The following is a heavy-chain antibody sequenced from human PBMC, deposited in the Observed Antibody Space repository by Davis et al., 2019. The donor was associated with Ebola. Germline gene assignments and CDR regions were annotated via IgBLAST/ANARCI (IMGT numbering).Heavy chain of an antibody. Sequence: SQTLSLTCAVYDGSFSGYYWSWIRQPPGKGLEWIGEINHSGSTNYNPSLKSRVTISVDTSKNQFSLKLSSVTAADTAVYYCARDPGYSYGPRGFDYWGQGTLVTVSS. CDR1: DGSFSGYY. CDR3: ARDPGYSYGPRGFDY. CDR2: INHSGST. J-gene: IGHJ4*02. V-gene: IGHV4-34*01. D-gene: IGHD5-18*01.